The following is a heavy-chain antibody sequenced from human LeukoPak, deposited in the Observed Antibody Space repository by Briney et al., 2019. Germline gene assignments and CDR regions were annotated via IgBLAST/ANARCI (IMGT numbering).Heavy chain of an antibody. CDR2: LSRGGETR. CDR3: ARGERATLARWRY. V-gene: IGHV3-23*01. CDR1: GFPFNMFA. J-gene: IGHJ4*02. Sequence: GGSLRLSCTGSGFPFNMFAMNWVRQAPGQGLEWVSGLSRGGETRKYADSVKGRFTVSRDASKNMVLLQMNDLRPEDTAVYYCARGERATLARWRYWGQGILVSISS. D-gene: IGHD5-12*01.